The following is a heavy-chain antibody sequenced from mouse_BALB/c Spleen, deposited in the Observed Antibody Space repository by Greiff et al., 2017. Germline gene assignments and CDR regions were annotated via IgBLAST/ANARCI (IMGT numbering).Heavy chain of an antibody. CDR3: ARRSTMIPMDY. Sequence: EVQVVESGGGLVQPGGSRKFSCAASGFTFSSFGMHWVRQAPEKGLEWVAYISSGSSTIYYADTVKGRFTISRDNPKNTLFLQMTSLRSEDTAMYYCARRSTMIPMDYWGQGTSVTVSS. J-gene: IGHJ4*01. CDR1: GFTFSSFG. D-gene: IGHD2-4*01. CDR2: ISSGSSTI. V-gene: IGHV5-17*02.